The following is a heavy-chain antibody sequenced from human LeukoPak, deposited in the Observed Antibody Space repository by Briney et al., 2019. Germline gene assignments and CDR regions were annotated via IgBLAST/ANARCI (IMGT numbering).Heavy chain of an antibody. J-gene: IGHJ5*01. CDR1: GGSISIYY. Sequence: ETLSLTCTVSGGSISIYYWSWIRQPPGKGLEWIGYIYYSGSTNYNPSLKSRVTISVDTSKNQFSLKLSSVTAADTAVYYCATQDLYCTGWFAYWGQGTLVTVSS. CDR2: IYYSGST. V-gene: IGHV4-59*08. CDR3: ATQDLYCTGWFAY. D-gene: IGHD2-8*02.